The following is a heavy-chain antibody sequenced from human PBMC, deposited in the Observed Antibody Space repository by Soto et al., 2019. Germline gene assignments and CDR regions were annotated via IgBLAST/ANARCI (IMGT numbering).Heavy chain of an antibody. J-gene: IGHJ5*02. Sequence: EVQLVEYGGGLVQPGGSLTLSCAASGFTFSRNWMSWVRKAPGKGLEWVANIKQDGSEKYYADAVKGRFTLSRDNVENSLYLQMNSLRAEDTAVYYCARDGDGYPAWGQGTLVTVSS. D-gene: IGHD1-1*01. V-gene: IGHV3-7*01. CDR3: ARDGDGYPA. CDR1: GFTFSRNW. CDR2: IKQDGSEK.